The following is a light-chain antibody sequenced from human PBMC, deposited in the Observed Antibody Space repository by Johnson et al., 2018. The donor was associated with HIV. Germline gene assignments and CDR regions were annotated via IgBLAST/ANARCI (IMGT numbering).Light chain of an antibody. Sequence: QSVLTQPPSVSAAPGQKVTISCSGRSSDMGNYAVSWYQQLPGTAPKLLIYENNKRPSGIPDRYPASKSGTSATLGITGLQTGDEADYYCGTWDNSLRAGVFGSGTKVTVL. CDR3: GTWDNSLRAGV. V-gene: IGLV1-51*02. J-gene: IGLJ1*01. CDR1: SSDMGNYA. CDR2: ENN.